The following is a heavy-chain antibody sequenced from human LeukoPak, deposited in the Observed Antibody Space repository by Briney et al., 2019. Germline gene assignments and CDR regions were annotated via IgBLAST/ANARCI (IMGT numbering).Heavy chain of an antibody. V-gene: IGHV1-18*01. J-gene: IGHJ6*03. D-gene: IGHD2-2*01. Sequence: ASVKVSCKASGYTFTNYGISWVRQAPGQGLEWMGWISAYNGNTNYAQKLQGRVTMTTDTSTSTAYMELRSLRSDDTAVYYCARDGVVPAAMSDYYYYYMDVWGKGTTVTVSS. CDR1: GYTFTNYG. CDR3: ARDGVVPAAMSDYYYYYMDV. CDR2: ISAYNGNT.